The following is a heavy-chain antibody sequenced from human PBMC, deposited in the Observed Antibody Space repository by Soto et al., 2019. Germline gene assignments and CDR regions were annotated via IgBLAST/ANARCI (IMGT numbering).Heavy chain of an antibody. CDR2: IYYSGST. CDR3: ARTALNGGWYKASYYGMDV. CDR1: GGSISSGGYY. V-gene: IGHV4-31*03. Sequence: QVQLQESGPGLVKPSQTLSLTCTVSGGSISSGGYYWSWIRQHPGKGLEWIGYIYYSGSTYYNPSLKSRVTISVVTSKNQFSLKLSSVTAADTAVYYCARTALNGGWYKASYYGMDVWGQGTTVTVSS. D-gene: IGHD6-19*01. J-gene: IGHJ6*02.